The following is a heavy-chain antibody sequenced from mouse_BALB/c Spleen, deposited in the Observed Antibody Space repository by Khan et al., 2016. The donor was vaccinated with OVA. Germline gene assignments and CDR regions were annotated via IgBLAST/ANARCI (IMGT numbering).Heavy chain of an antibody. CDR3: ASHLTGSFAY. CDR2: ISSVGDYT. V-gene: IGHV5-6*01. Sequence: EVQLVESGGDLVKPGGSLKLSCAASGFTFSSYSMSCVRQTPDKRLEWVATISSVGDYTYYPDSVKGRFTISRDNAKNTLYLQMSSLKSEDTAMYYCASHLTGSFAYWGQGTLVTVSA. D-gene: IGHD4-1*01. J-gene: IGHJ3*01. CDR1: GFTFSSYS.